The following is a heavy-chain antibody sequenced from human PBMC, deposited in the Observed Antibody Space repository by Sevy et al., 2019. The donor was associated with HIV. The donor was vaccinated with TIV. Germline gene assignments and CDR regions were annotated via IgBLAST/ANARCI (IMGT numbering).Heavy chain of an antibody. Sequence: GGSLRLSYAGSGFTFSNYGMRWVRQAPGKGLEWVAIIWYDGSNKYYTESVKGRFTISRDNSKNMLYLQMNGLRAEDTAVYYCARDKLQTTGSLGDYYYGLDVWGQGTRVTVSS. J-gene: IGHJ6*02. V-gene: IGHV3-33*01. CDR1: GFTFSNYG. D-gene: IGHD3-16*01. CDR2: IWYDGSNK. CDR3: ARDKLQTTGSLGDYYYGLDV.